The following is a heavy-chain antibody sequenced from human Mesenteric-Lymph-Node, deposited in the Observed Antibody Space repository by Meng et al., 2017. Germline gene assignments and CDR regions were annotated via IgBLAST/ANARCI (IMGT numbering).Heavy chain of an antibody. Sequence: GGSLRLSCAASGFTFGDYAMSWFRQAPGKGLEWVGFIRSKAYGGTTEYAASVKGRFTISRDDSKSIAYLQMNSLKTEDTAVYYCTRAPGIAAAGPFDYWGQGTLVTVSS. CDR2: IRSKAYGGTT. D-gene: IGHD6-13*01. V-gene: IGHV3-49*03. CDR1: GFTFGDYA. J-gene: IGHJ4*02. CDR3: TRAPGIAAAGPFDY.